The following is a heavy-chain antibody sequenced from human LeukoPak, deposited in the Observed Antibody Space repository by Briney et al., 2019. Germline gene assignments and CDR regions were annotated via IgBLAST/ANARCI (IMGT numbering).Heavy chain of an antibody. D-gene: IGHD3-22*01. J-gene: IGHJ5*02. CDR2: INPNNGGT. Sequence: GASVKVSRKASGYSFTGYIQYWVRQAPGQGLEWMGWINPNNGGTKIAHKFQGRVTMTRDTSITTVYMELSSLLYDDTAVYYCARDTGDGYDNWFDPWGQGTLVTVSS. CDR3: ARDTGDGYDNWFDP. CDR1: GYSFTGYI. V-gene: IGHV1-2*02.